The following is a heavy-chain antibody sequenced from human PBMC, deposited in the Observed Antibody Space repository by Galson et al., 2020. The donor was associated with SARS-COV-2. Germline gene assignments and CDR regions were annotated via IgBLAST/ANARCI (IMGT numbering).Heavy chain of an antibody. CDR1: GFTFGHYG. CDR3: AVLGVNIY. CDR2: IRGGGDTT. J-gene: IGHJ4*02. V-gene: IGHV3-23*01. Sequence: GGSLRLSCAASGFTFGHYGMHWVRQGPGKGLEWVAGIRGGGDTTYYADSVKGRFTISRDNSKDTMYLQMNSLGDEDTAVYYCAVLGVNIYWGQGTLVTVSS. D-gene: IGHD1-26*01.